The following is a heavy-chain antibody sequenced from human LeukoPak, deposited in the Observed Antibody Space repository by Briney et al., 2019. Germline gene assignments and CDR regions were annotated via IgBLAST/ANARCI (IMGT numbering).Heavy chain of an antibody. J-gene: IGHJ4*02. D-gene: IGHD3-22*01. CDR1: GFTFSDYA. CDR3: AKRDYSDTSTYSPLFDS. Sequence: GGSLRLSCAASGFTFSDYAMSWVRHAPAKGLEWVSGISGSGGNTLHADSVKGRFTISRDNSKSTLFLQMSSLRAEDTAVYYCAKRDYSDTSTYSPLFDSWGQGTLVTVSS. V-gene: IGHV3-23*01. CDR2: ISGSGGNT.